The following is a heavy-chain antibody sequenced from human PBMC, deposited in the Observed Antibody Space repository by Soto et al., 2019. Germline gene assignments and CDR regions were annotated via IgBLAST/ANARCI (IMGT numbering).Heavy chain of an antibody. CDR2: INPKSGGT. J-gene: IGHJ6*02. CDR1: GYSFTDYH. V-gene: IGHV1-2*04. D-gene: IGHD2-8*01. Sequence: ASVKVSCKASGYSFTDYHIHWVRQAPGQGLERLGRINPKSGGTSTAQKFQGWVTMTTDTSISTASMELTRLTSDDTAIYYCARGDSTDCSNGVCSFFYNHDMDVWGQGTTVTVSS. CDR3: ARGDSTDCSNGVCSFFYNHDMDV.